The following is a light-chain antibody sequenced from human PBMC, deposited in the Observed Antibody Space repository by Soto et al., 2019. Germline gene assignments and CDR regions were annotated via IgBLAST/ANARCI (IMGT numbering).Light chain of an antibody. CDR3: QQYGRSPLT. J-gene: IGKJ4*01. Sequence: EIVLTQSPGTLSLSPGERATLSCRASQSVSSSYLAWYQQQPGQAPRLLIYGASSRATGIPDRFSGSGSGTDFPLTLSRLEPEDFAVYYCQQYGRSPLTFGGGTKVEIK. V-gene: IGKV3-20*01. CDR2: GAS. CDR1: QSVSSSY.